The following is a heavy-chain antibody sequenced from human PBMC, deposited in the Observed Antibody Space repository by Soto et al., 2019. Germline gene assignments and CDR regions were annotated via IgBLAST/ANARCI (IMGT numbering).Heavy chain of an antibody. CDR2: TYYRSKWYN. Sequence: SQTLSLTCAISGDSVSSNSAAWNWIRQSPSRGLEWLGRTYYRSKWYNDYAVSVKSRITINPDTSKNQSSLQLNSVTPEDTAVYYCSKGSVFGVVISTDAFDIWGQGTMVTVSS. V-gene: IGHV6-1*01. CDR3: SKGSVFGVVISTDAFDI. CDR1: GDSVSSNSAA. J-gene: IGHJ3*02. D-gene: IGHD3-3*01.